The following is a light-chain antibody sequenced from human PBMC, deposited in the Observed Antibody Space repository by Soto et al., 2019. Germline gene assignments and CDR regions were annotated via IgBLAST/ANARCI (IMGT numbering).Light chain of an antibody. CDR3: QQYGSSIT. J-gene: IGKJ5*01. V-gene: IGKV3-20*01. CDR2: GAS. CDR1: QSIGDT. Sequence: ELVMTQSPTKLCVSRGGRATLACRASQSIGDTLAWYQQKPGQPPRLLLFGASSRATGIPDRFSASGSGTDFTLTISRLETEDFAVYYCQQYGSSITFGQGIRLETK.